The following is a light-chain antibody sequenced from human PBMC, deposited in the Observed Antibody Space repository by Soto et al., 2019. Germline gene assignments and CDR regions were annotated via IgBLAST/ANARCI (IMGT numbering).Light chain of an antibody. V-gene: IGLV1-51*01. CDR3: GTWDSLGVV. CDR1: SSNIGKNY. Sequence: QSVLTQPPSVSAAPGQKVTISCSGSSSNIGKNYVSWYQQFPGTAPKLLIYENNKRPSGIPDRFSASKSGTSATLGITGLQTGDEADYYCGTWDSLGVVFGGGTKLTVL. J-gene: IGLJ2*01. CDR2: ENN.